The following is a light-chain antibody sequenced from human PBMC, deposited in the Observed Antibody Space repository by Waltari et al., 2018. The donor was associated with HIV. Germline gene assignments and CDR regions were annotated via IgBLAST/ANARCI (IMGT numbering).Light chain of an antibody. CDR3: YSTDISGHYMK. CDR1: ALPKKY. Sequence: SYELTQPPSVSVSPGQTARITCSGDALPKKYAYWYQQKSGQAPVLVIYEDSKRPPGIPARLFGSSSGTMATLTISGARVEDEADYYCYSTDISGHYMKFGGGTKLTVL. CDR2: EDS. J-gene: IGLJ2*01. V-gene: IGLV3-10*01.